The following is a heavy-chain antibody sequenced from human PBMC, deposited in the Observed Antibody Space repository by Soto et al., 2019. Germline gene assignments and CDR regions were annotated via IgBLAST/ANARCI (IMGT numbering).Heavy chain of an antibody. CDR3: AREGYSSSSRNYYYGMDV. D-gene: IGHD6-6*01. CDR2: IYHSGTT. CDR1: GDSISSGYY. J-gene: IGHJ6*02. Sequence: SETLSLTCAVSGDSISSGYYWAWIRQPPGKGLEWIGSIYHSGTTYYNPSLTSRVTISVDTSKNQFSLKLSSVTAADTAVYYCAREGYSSSSRNYYYGMDVWGQGTTVT. V-gene: IGHV4-38-2*02.